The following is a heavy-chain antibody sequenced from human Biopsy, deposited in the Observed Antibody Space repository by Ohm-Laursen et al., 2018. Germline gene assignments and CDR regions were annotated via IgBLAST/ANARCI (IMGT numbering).Heavy chain of an antibody. J-gene: IGHJ1*01. D-gene: IGHD4-23*01. Sequence: GTLSLTCPVSGGSFTGHYWTWIRQPPGKGLEWIGHISHTGYTSYKSSLKSRVTISLGTSRKHFSLRLTSLAAADTAVYYCARGSNEYGGLYFPHWGQGTLVTVSS. V-gene: IGHV4-59*11. CDR2: ISHTGYT. CDR1: GGSFTGHY. CDR3: ARGSNEYGGLYFPH.